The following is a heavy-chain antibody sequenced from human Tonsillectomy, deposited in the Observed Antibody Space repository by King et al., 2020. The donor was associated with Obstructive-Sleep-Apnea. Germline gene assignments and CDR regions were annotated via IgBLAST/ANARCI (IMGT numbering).Heavy chain of an antibody. CDR2: IYYSGST. D-gene: IGHD1-1*01. CDR1: GGSISSGGYY. Sequence: VQLQESGPGLVKPSQTLSLTCTVSGGSISSGGYYWSWIRQHPGKGLEWIGYIYYSGSTYYNPSLKSRVTISVDTSKNQFSLKLSSVTAADTAVYYCGREPRGIWNDVAYFDYWGQGTLVTVSS. V-gene: IGHV4-31*03. CDR3: GREPRGIWNDVAYFDY. J-gene: IGHJ4*02.